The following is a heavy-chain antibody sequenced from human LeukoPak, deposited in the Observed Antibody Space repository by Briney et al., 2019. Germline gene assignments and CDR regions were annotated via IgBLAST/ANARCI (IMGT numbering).Heavy chain of an antibody. V-gene: IGHV3-21*01. Sequence: GGSLRLSCEISGFTFSRFAMNWVRQAPGKGLEWVSSISSSSSYIYYADSVKGRLTISRDNAKNSLYLQMNSLRAEDTAVYYCASPLNWGADWYFDLWGRGTLVTVSS. D-gene: IGHD7-27*01. CDR1: GFTFSRFA. CDR3: ASPLNWGADWYFDL. J-gene: IGHJ2*01. CDR2: ISSSSSYI.